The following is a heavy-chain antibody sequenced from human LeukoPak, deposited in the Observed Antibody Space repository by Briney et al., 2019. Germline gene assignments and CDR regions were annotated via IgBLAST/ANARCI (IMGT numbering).Heavy chain of an antibody. V-gene: IGHV3-30-3*01. CDR1: GFTFSSYA. Sequence: PGGSLRLSCAASGFTFSSYAMHWVRQAPGKGLEWVAVISYDGSNKYYADSVKGRFTISRDNSKNTLYLQMNSLRAEDTAVYYCARGGGYSYGYPLDYWGQGTLVTVSS. J-gene: IGHJ4*02. CDR3: ARGGGYSYGYPLDY. D-gene: IGHD5-18*01. CDR2: ISYDGSNK.